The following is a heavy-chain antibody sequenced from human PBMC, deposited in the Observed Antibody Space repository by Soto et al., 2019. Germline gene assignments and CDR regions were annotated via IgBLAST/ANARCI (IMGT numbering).Heavy chain of an antibody. J-gene: IGHJ4*02. V-gene: IGHV4-30-2*01. D-gene: IGHD4-17*01. CDR3: ARAKTTVTTFDY. Sequence: SETLSLTCAVSGGCISSGGYSWSWIRQPPGKGLEWIGYIYHSGSTYYNPSLKSRVTISVDRSKNQFSLKLSSVTAADTAVYYCARAKTTVTTFDYWAQGTQVTVSA. CDR1: GGCISSGGYS. CDR2: IYHSGST.